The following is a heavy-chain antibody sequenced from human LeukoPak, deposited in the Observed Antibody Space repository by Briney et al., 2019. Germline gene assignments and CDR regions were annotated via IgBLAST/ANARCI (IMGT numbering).Heavy chain of an antibody. CDR2: INADGSGT. J-gene: IGHJ4*02. CDR3: ARXKXXXXLLDY. V-gene: IGHV3-74*01. CDR1: GFTFSSYW. Sequence: GGSLRLSCVASGFTFSSYWMHWVRQAPGKGPVWVSQINADGSGTTYADSVKGRFTISRDTAKNTLYLQMNSLRVEDTAVYYCARXKXXXXLLDYWGQGXLVTVS.